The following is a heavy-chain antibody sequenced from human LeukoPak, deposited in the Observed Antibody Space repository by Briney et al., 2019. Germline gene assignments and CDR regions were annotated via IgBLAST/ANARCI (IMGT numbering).Heavy chain of an antibody. D-gene: IGHD6-6*01. V-gene: IGHV1-69*13. CDR1: GGTFSSYA. CDR2: IIPIFGTA. CDR3: ARRVGIAARPGRYYFDY. J-gene: IGHJ4*02. Sequence: SVKVSCKASGGTFSSYAISWVRQAPGQGLEWMGGIIPIFGTANYAQKFQGRVTITADESTSTAYMELSSLRSEDTAVYYCARRVGIAARPGRYYFDYWGQGTLVTVST.